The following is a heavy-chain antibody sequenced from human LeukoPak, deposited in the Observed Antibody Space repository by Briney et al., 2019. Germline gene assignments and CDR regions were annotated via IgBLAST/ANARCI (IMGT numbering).Heavy chain of an antibody. CDR2: IWYDGSNK. CDR1: GFTFSSYG. Sequence: GGSLRLSCAASGFTFSSYGMHWVRQAPGKGLEWVAVIWYDGSNKYYADSVKGRFTISRDNSKNTLYLQMNSLRAEDTAVYYCAKDEKDVIFGHYGGHPGGYWGQGTLVTVSS. V-gene: IGHV3-33*06. CDR3: AKDEKDVIFGHYGGHPGGY. J-gene: IGHJ4*02. D-gene: IGHD4/OR15-4a*01.